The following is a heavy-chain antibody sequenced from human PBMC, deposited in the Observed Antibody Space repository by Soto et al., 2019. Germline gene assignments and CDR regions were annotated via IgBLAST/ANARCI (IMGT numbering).Heavy chain of an antibody. Sequence: AVKVSCKASGCTFSSYAISWVRQAPGQGLEWMGGITPIFGTANYAQKFQGRVTITADESTSTAYMELSSLRSEDTAVYYCARESGYSYGGYRLGYYYYYGMDVWGQGTTVTVSS. V-gene: IGHV1-69*13. J-gene: IGHJ6*02. D-gene: IGHD5-18*01. CDR1: GCTFSSYA. CDR2: ITPIFGTA. CDR3: ARESGYSYGGYRLGYYYYYGMDV.